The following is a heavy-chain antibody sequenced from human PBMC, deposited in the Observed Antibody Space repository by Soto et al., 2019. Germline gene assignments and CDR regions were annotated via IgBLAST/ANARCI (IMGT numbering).Heavy chain of an antibody. J-gene: IGHJ4*02. CDR2: IYYSGST. CDR1: GGSISSYY. V-gene: IGHV4-59*01. Sequence: SETLSLTCTVSGGSISSYYWSWIRQPPGKGLEWIGYIYYSGSTNYNPSLKSRVTISVDTSKIQFSLKLSSVTAADTAVYYCARYGYDSSGYHDYWGQGTLVTVSS. D-gene: IGHD3-22*01. CDR3: ARYGYDSSGYHDY.